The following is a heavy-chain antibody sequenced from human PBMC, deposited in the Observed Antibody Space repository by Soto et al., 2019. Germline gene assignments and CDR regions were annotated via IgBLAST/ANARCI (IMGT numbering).Heavy chain of an antibody. V-gene: IGHV4-31*03. CDR2: IYYDGST. CDR1: GGSISSGAYY. D-gene: IGHD3-16*01. CDR3: ARGGGDGLDY. J-gene: IGHJ4*02. Sequence: QVQLQESGPGLVKPSQTLSLTCTVSGGSISSGAYYWSWIRKQPGKGLEWIGYIYYDGSTYYNPSLKSRATRSVDTSKKQFSLRLTSGTDAETAVYFCARGGGDGLDYWGQGNLGTVSS.